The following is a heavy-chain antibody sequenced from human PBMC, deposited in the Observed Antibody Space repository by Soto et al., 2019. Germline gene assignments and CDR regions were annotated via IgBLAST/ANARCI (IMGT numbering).Heavy chain of an antibody. Sequence: GSGPTLVNPPQSLTLTCTFSGVSLSTSRVGVGWILHPPVKALEWLALIYWNDDKRYSPSLKSRLTITKETTKSQVVLTMTNMDPVDTATYYCAHRPSGRYLFDYWGQGTLVTVSS. J-gene: IGHJ4*02. V-gene: IGHV2-5*01. CDR3: AHRPSGRYLFDY. CDR2: IYWNDDK. D-gene: IGHD6-19*01. CDR1: GVSLSTSRVG.